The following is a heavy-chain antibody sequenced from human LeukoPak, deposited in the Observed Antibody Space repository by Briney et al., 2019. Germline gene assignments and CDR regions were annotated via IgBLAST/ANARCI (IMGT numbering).Heavy chain of an antibody. CDR2: ISSGSSYI. D-gene: IGHD3-9*01. CDR1: GFTFSSYS. Sequence: GGSLRLSCSASGFTFSSYSMNWVRQAPGKGLEWVSSISSGSSYIYYADSVKGRFTISRDNAKNSLYLQMDSLRAEDTAVYYCARANDNTVWGQGTLVTVSS. V-gene: IGHV3-21*01. CDR3: ARANDNTV. J-gene: IGHJ4*02.